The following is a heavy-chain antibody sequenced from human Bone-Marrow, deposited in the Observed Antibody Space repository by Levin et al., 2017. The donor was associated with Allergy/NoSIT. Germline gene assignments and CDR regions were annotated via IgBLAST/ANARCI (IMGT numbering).Heavy chain of an antibody. CDR3: ARDRGNYDSSGYYFDY. CDR1: GGSISSNNW. Sequence: KASETLSLTCAVSGGSISSNNWWSWVRQPPGKGLEWIGEIYHSGSTNYNPSLKSRVTISVDKSQNQFSLKLSSVTAADTAVYYCARDRGNYDSSGYYFDYWGQGTLVTVSS. J-gene: IGHJ4*02. CDR2: IYHSGST. D-gene: IGHD3-22*01. V-gene: IGHV4-4*02.